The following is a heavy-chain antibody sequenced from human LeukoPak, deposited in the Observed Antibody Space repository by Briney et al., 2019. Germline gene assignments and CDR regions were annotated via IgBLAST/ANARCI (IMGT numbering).Heavy chain of an antibody. Sequence: PSETLSLTCTVSGGSISSYYWSWIPQPPGKGLEWIGYVYYSGSTNKNPSLKSRLSISVDTSKNQCSLRLRSVTAADTAVYYCARGYSTGSKSFSLYYYMDVWGKRTTVSVSS. D-gene: IGHD6-19*01. CDR3: ARGYSTGSKSFSLYYYMDV. CDR2: VYYSGST. CDR1: GGSISSYY. J-gene: IGHJ6*03. V-gene: IGHV4-59*01.